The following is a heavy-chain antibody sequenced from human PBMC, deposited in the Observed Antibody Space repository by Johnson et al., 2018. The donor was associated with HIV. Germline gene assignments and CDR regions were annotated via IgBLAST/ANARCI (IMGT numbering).Heavy chain of an antibody. V-gene: IGHV3-30*18. J-gene: IGHJ3*02. CDR2: LSYVGPIK. Sequence: QEQLVESVGGVVQPGRSLRLSCAASGFTFGSYGMHWVRQAPGKGLEWWAVLSYVGPIKYYADPVKGRFTISRDNFKNTLFLQMNSLRVEDTAEYYCVKDRGRPGTPAGLDIWGQGTVVTVSS. D-gene: IGHD3-16*01. CDR1: GFTFGSYG. CDR3: VKDRGRPGTPAGLDI.